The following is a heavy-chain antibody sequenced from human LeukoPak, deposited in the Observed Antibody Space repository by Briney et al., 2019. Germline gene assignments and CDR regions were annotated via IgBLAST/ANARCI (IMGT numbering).Heavy chain of an antibody. CDR3: ARDYRPELLLVYYYYYGMDV. J-gene: IGHJ6*02. V-gene: IGHV7-4-1*02. CDR2: INTNTGNP. D-gene: IGHD1-26*01. Sequence: ASVKVSCKASGYTFTSYAMNWVRQAPGQGLEWMGWINTNTGNPTYAQGFTGRFVFSLDTSVSTAYLQISSLKAEDTAVYYCARDYRPELLLVYYYYYGMDVWGQGTTVTVSS. CDR1: GYTFTSYA.